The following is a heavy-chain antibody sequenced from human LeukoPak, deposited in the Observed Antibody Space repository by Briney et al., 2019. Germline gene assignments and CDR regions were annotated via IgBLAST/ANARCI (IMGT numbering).Heavy chain of an antibody. CDR3: TFSETGDRRGYDAFDI. CDR2: ISGSGGST. D-gene: IGHD6-25*01. V-gene: IGHV3-23*01. Sequence: GGSLRLSCAASGFPFSNYYMNWVRQAPGKWQEWVSAISGSGGSTYYADSVKGRFPISRDNSKNTLYLQMNGLRDEDTAVYYCTFSETGDRRGYDAFDIWGQGTMVTVSS. J-gene: IGHJ3*02. CDR1: GFPFSNYY.